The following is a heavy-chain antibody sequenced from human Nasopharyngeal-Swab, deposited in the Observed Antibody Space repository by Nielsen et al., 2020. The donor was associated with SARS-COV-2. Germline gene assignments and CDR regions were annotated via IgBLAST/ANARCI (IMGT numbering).Heavy chain of an antibody. Sequence: SETLSLTCAVYGGSFSGYYWSWIRQPPGKGLEWIGEINHSGSTNYNPSLKSRVTISVDTSKNQFSLKLSSVTAADTAVYYCARHVRFLESLLYQYWFDPWGQGTLVTVSS. J-gene: IGHJ5*02. CDR3: ARHVRFLESLLYQYWFDP. CDR1: GGSFSGYY. CDR2: INHSGST. V-gene: IGHV4-34*01. D-gene: IGHD3-3*01.